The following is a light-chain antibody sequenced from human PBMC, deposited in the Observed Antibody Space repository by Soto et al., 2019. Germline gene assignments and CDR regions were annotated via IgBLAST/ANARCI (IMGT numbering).Light chain of an antibody. J-gene: IGKJ2*01. CDR2: GAS. V-gene: IGKV3-15*01. CDR3: QQYNNWPLYT. CDR1: QSVSSN. Sequence: EIVMTQSPATLSVSPGERATLSCRASQSVSSNLAWYQQKPGQAPRLLIYGASTRATGIPARFSGSGSGTEFTLTISSLQSEDFAVYYCQQYNNWPLYTFGQGHKLEI.